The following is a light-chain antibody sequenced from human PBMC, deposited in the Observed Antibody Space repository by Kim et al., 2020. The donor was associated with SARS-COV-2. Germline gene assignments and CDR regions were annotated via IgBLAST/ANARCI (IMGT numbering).Light chain of an antibody. CDR2: DDN. CDR1: SGNIASNY. J-gene: IGLJ2*01. Sequence: KTVTIACARSSGNIASNYVQWYQQRPGSAPTTVIYDDNQRPSGVPDRFSGSIDRSSNSASLTISGLKTEDEADYYCQSYDSSNHVVFGGGTQLTVL. CDR3: QSYDSSNHVV. V-gene: IGLV6-57*03.